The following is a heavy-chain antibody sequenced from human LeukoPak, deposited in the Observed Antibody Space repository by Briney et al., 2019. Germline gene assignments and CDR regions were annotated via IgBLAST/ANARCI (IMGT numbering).Heavy chain of an antibody. D-gene: IGHD3-3*01. CDR2: IIPIFGTA. CDR1: GGTFSSYA. V-gene: IGHV1-69*05. J-gene: IGHJ3*02. CDR3: ARTADLRHNAFDI. Sequence: GASVKVSCKASGGTFSSYAISWVRQAPGQGLEWMGGIIPIFGTANYAQKFQGRVTITTDESTSTAYMELSSLRSEDTAVYYCARTADLRHNAFDIWGQGTMVTVSS.